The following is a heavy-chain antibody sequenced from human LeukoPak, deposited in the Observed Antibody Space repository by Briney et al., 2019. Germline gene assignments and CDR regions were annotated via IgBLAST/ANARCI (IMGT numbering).Heavy chain of an antibody. CDR2: IIPILGIA. Sequence: SVKVSCKASGYTFTGYYMHWVRQAPGQGLEWMGRIIPILGIANYAQKFQGRVTITADKSTSTAYMELSSLRSEDTAVYYCASGSRVATILGDYWGQGTLVTVSS. V-gene: IGHV1-69*02. CDR1: GYTFTGYY. J-gene: IGHJ4*02. CDR3: ASGSRVATILGDY. D-gene: IGHD5-12*01.